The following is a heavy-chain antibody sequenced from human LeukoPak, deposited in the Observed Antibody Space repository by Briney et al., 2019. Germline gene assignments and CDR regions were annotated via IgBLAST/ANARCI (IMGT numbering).Heavy chain of an antibody. Sequence: PSETLSLTCAVSGGSISSSNWWGWIRQPPGKGLEWIGYIYYSGSIYYNPSLKSRVTMSVDTSKNQFSLKLSSVTAVDTAVYYCARVSVEQWLVIDYWGQGTLVTVSS. CDR3: ARVSVEQWLVIDY. CDR2: IYYSGSI. CDR1: GGSISSSNW. D-gene: IGHD6-19*01. J-gene: IGHJ4*02. V-gene: IGHV4-28*05.